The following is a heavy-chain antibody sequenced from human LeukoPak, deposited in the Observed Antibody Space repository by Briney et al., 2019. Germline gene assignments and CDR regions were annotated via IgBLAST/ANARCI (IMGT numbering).Heavy chain of an antibody. Sequence: ASVKVSCKVSGYTLIELSMHWVRQAPGKGLEWMGGFDPEDGETIYAQKFQGRVTMTEDTSTDTAYMELSSLRSEDTAVYYCATAEPSGAHLDFDYWGQGTLVTVSS. CDR2: FDPEDGET. V-gene: IGHV1-24*01. J-gene: IGHJ4*02. CDR3: ATAEPSGAHLDFDY. CDR1: GYTLIELS. D-gene: IGHD1-14*01.